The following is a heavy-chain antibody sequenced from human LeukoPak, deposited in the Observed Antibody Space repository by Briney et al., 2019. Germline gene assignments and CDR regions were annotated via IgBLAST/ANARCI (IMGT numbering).Heavy chain of an antibody. CDR3: ARDRGITMIVVGLFDY. J-gene: IGHJ4*02. V-gene: IGHV1-18*01. D-gene: IGHD3-22*01. CDR1: GYTFTNYG. Sequence: GASVKVSCKASGYTFTNYGISWVRQAPGQGLEWMGWISAYKGNTNYAQKLQGRVTMTTDTSTSTAYMELRSLRSDDTAVYYCARDRGITMIVVGLFDYWGQGTLVTVSS. CDR2: ISAYKGNT.